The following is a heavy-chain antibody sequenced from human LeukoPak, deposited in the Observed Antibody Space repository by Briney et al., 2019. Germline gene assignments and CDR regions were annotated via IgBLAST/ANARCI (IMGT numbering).Heavy chain of an antibody. CDR3: ARGGYSSGWIYNWFDP. V-gene: IGHV3-7*01. Sequence: GGSLRLSCAASGFTFSSYWMSWVRQAPGKGLEWVANIKQDGSEKYYVDSVKGRFTISRDNAKNSLYLQMNSLRAEDTAVYYCARGGYSSGWIYNWFDPWGEGPLVTVP. D-gene: IGHD6-19*01. CDR1: GFTFSSYW. CDR2: IKQDGSEK. J-gene: IGHJ5*02.